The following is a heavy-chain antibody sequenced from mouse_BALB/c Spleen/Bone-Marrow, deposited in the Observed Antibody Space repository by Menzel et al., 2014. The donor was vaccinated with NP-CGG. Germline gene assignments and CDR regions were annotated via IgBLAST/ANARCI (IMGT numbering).Heavy chain of an antibody. Sequence: EVMLVEPGGGLVKPGGSLKLSCAASGFSFSYYAMSWVRQTPEKKLEWVASISSGAITYYPDSVKGRFTISRDNARNILYLLMSSLRSEDTAMYYCVRGDDDYDFDSWGQGTTLTVSS. J-gene: IGHJ2*01. CDR3: VRGDDDYDFDS. CDR1: GFSFSYYA. V-gene: IGHV5-6-5*01. CDR2: ISSGAIT. D-gene: IGHD2-4*01.